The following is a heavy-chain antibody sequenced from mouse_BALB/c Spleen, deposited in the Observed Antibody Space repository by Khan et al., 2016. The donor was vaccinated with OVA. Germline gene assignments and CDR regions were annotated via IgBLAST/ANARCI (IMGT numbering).Heavy chain of an antibody. Sequence: VQLQQSGAELAKPGASVKTSCKASGYTFCTYWIHWVKQRPGQGLEWIGYINPSSGYTYYNQRFNDKATLTADKSSSTAYMQLSSLTSEDSAVYYCARDRIDYWGQGTTLTVSS. CDR2: INPSSGYT. CDR3: ARDRIDY. V-gene: IGHV1-7*01. CDR1: GYTFCTYW. J-gene: IGHJ2*01.